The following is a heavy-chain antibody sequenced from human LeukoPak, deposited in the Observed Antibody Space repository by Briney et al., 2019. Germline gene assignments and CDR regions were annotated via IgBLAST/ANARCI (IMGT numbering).Heavy chain of an antibody. J-gene: IGHJ4*02. CDR1: GFTFSSYS. V-gene: IGHV3-21*01. CDR2: ISSSSSYI. Sequence: GGSLRLSCAASGFTFSSYSMNWVRQAPGKGLEWVSSISSSSSYIYYADSVKGRFTISRDNAKNSLYLQMNSLRAVDTAVYYCAKGGYSYGSAVDYWGQGTLVTVSS. D-gene: IGHD5-18*01. CDR3: AKGGYSYGSAVDY.